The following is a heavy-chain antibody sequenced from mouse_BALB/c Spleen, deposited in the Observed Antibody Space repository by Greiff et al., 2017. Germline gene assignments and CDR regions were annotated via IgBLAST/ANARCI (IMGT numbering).Heavy chain of an antibody. CDR2: ISSGSSTI. J-gene: IGHJ2*01. V-gene: IGHV5-17*02. CDR1: GFTFSSFG. D-gene: IGHD3-3*01. CDR3: ARSRGDEDYFDY. Sequence: EVQGVESGGGLVQPGGSRKLSCAASGFTFSSFGMHWVRQAPEKGLEWVAYISSGSSTIYYADTVKGRFTISRDNPKNTLFLQMTSLRSEDTAMYYCARSRGDEDYFDYWGQGTTLTVSS.